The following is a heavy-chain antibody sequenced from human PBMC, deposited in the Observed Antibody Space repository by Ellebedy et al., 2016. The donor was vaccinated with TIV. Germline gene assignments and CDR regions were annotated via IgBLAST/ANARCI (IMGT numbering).Heavy chain of an antibody. V-gene: IGHV3-7*01. J-gene: IGHJ4*01. D-gene: IGHD6-19*01. CDR2: IRQDGNER. CDR1: GFTFSNYW. CDR3: ARDQWLGRAYYFDY. Sequence: GESLKISCAASGFTFSNYWMTWVRQAPGKGLEWVANIRQDGNERYYVDSVEGRFSISRDNAKKSLYLQMNSLTDEDTAVYYCARDQWLGRAYYFDYWGQGTLVTVSS.